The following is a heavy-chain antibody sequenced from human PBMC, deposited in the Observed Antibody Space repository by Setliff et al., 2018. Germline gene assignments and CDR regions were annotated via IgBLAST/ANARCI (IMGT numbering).Heavy chain of an antibody. CDR3: ARDPLTTNRRRAFDI. Sequence: PSETLSLTCAVSGYSISSGYYWAWIRQPPEKGLEWIGSIYRTGNTHYNPSLKSRVTISVDTSKNQFSLKLSSVTAADTAVYYCARDPLTTNRRRAFDIWGQGTMVTVSS. J-gene: IGHJ3*02. D-gene: IGHD4-17*01. V-gene: IGHV4-38-2*02. CDR2: IYRTGNT. CDR1: GYSISSGYY.